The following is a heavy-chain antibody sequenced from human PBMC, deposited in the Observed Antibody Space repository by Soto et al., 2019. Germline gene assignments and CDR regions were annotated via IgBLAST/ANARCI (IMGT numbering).Heavy chain of an antibody. V-gene: IGHV4-34*01. Sequence: PSETLSLTCAVYGGSFSGYYWSWIRQPPGKGLEWIGEINHSGSTNYNPSLKSRVTISVDTSKNHFTLKLSFVTAADTAVYYCARFVVVVAATPELYAFDIWGQGTMVTVSS. CDR1: GGSFSGYY. J-gene: IGHJ3*02. D-gene: IGHD2-15*01. CDR2: INHSGST. CDR3: ARFVVVVAATPELYAFDI.